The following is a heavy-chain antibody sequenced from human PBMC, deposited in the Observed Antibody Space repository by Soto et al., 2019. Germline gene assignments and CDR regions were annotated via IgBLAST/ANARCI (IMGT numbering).Heavy chain of an antibody. CDR2: IIPIFGTA. J-gene: IGHJ5*02. V-gene: IGHV1-69*13. D-gene: IGHD6-19*01. Sequence: GASVKVSCKASGGTFSSYAISWVRQAPGQGLEWMGGIIPIFGTANYAQKFQGRVTITADESTSTAYMELSSLRSEDTAVYYCARDKGSDSSGWYIGWFYPWGQGTLVTVSS. CDR1: GGTFSSYA. CDR3: ARDKGSDSSGWYIGWFYP.